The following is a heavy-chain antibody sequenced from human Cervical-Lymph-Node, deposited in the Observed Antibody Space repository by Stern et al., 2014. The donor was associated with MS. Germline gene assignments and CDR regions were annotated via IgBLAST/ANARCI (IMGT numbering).Heavy chain of an antibody. CDR2: ISPLFGTT. CDR3: ARHQGGIAAN. D-gene: IGHD6-13*01. Sequence: VQLVESGAEVKKPGSSMKVSCKASGGTFSTFDIIWVRQAPGPGLELLCGISPLFGTTNYVQKFQGRVTMTADESTSTAYMELNSLRSEDTAVYYCARHQGGIAANWGQGTLVTVSS. J-gene: IGHJ4*02. CDR1: GGTFSTFD. V-gene: IGHV1-69*01.